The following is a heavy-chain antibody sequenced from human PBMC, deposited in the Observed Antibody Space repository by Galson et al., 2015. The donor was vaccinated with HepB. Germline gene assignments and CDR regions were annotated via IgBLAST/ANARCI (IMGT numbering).Heavy chain of an antibody. CDR1: GYTFTSYA. Sequence: SVKVSCKASGYTFTSYAMNWVRQAPGQGLEWMGWINTDTGNPTYAQGFTGRFVFSLDTSVSTAYLQISSLKAEDTAVYYCARDSGSSQYCYGSGSSMGRGWFDPWGQGTLVTVSS. V-gene: IGHV7-4-1*02. D-gene: IGHD3-10*01. J-gene: IGHJ5*02. CDR2: INTDTGNP. CDR3: ARDSGSSQYCYGSGSSMGRGWFDP.